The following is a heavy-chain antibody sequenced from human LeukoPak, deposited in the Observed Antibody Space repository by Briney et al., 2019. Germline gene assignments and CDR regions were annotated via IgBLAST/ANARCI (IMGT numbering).Heavy chain of an antibody. CDR3: LLLWFGELLSSLDY. CDR2: ISSNGGST. CDR1: GLTFSSYA. Sequence: GKSLRLSCAASGLTFSSYAMHWVRQAPGKGLEYVSAISSNGGSTYYADSVKGRFTISRDNSKNTLYLQMSSLRAEDTAVYYCLLLWFGELLSSLDYWGQGTLVTVSS. D-gene: IGHD3-10*01. J-gene: IGHJ4*02. V-gene: IGHV3-64D*09.